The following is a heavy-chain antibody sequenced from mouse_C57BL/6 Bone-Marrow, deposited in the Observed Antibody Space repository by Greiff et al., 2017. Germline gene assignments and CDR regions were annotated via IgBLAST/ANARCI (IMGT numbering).Heavy chain of an antibody. CDR2: IYPGSGST. D-gene: IGHD1-1*02. CDR1: GYTFTSYW. Sequence: VQLQQPGAELVKPGASVKMSCKASGYTFTSYWITWVKQRPGQGLEWIGDIYPGSGSTNYNEKFKGKATLTVDTSSSTSNMQLSSLTSEDSAVYYCARGGNYVDYWGQGTTLTVSS. CDR3: ARGGNYVDY. V-gene: IGHV1-55*01. J-gene: IGHJ2*01.